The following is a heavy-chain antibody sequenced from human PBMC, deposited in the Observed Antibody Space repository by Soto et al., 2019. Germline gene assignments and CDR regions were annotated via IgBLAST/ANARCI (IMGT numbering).Heavy chain of an antibody. CDR3: ARPNGYCSGGSIYGKQWLVPWLVP. CDR1: GYSFTSYW. Sequence: PGEALKISCKGSGYSFTSYWIGWVRQMPGKGLEWMGIIYPGDSDTRYSPSFQGQVTISADKSISTAYLQWSSLKASDTAMYYCARPNGYCSGGSIYGKQWLVPWLVPWGQGSLLTLS. D-gene: IGHD2-15*01. V-gene: IGHV5-51*01. J-gene: IGHJ5*02. CDR2: IYPGDSDT.